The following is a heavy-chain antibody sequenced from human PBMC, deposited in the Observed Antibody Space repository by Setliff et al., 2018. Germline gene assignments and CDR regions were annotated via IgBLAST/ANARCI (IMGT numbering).Heavy chain of an antibody. J-gene: IGHJ1*01. D-gene: IGHD3-16*01. CDR1: GFTFSTYN. V-gene: IGHV3-21*01. CDR3: TRDPIAGGKYFQY. Sequence: PGGSLRLSCAASGFTFSTYNMNWVRQAPGKGLEWVATITSTGNYIYYADSVKGRFTISRDNAKNSVYLQMNILRVEDTAVYYCTRDPIAGGKYFQYWGQGTLVTVSS. CDR2: ITSTGNYI.